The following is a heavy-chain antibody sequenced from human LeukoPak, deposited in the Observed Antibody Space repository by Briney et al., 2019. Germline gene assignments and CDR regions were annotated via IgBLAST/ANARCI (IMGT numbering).Heavy chain of an antibody. Sequence: GGSLRFSCAASGFTFSDYYMSWIRQAPGKGLEWVSYISRSGSTTYYADSVKGRFTISRDNAKNSLYLQMNSLRAEDTAVYYCARAKTGLIYDSSGYYRSPYYFDYWGQGTLATVSS. CDR3: ARAKTGLIYDSSGYYRSPYYFDY. CDR2: ISRSGSTT. CDR1: GFTFSDYY. V-gene: IGHV3-11*01. J-gene: IGHJ4*02. D-gene: IGHD3-22*01.